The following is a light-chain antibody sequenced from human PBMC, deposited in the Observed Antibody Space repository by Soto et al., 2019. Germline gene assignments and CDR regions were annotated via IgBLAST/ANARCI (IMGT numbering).Light chain of an antibody. CDR3: QQSHITQYS. J-gene: IGKJ2*03. CDR1: QTINRD. CDR2: RAS. V-gene: IGKV1-39*01. Sequence: DIQMTQSPSSMSASVGYRATVPCRSSQTINRDLHWDQQRPGEAPNLLISRASSLQSGVPSRFSGSGSGTDFTLTISSPQREDFATYYCQQSHITQYSFGQGTKVDIK.